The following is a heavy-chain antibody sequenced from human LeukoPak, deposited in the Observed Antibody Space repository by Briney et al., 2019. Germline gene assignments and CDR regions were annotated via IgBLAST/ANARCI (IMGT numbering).Heavy chain of an antibody. V-gene: IGHV3-23*01. Sequence: WGSLRFSCAASGFTFCSFARSWVRHAPGKGREGGSVISGSGASTYYAASVKGRFTISRDNSKNTLYLQMNSLRAEDTAVYYCARHHRWGITMVRGSKYYFDYWGQGTLVTVSS. CDR3: ARHHRWGITMVRGSKYYFDY. J-gene: IGHJ4*02. CDR2: ISGSGAST. CDR1: GFTFCSFA. D-gene: IGHD3-10*01.